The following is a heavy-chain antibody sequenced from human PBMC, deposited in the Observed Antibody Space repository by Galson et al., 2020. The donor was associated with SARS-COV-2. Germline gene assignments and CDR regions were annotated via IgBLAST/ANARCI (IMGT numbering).Heavy chain of an antibody. V-gene: IGHV4-39*01. J-gene: IGHJ4*02. CDR2: IFYTGRT. Sequence: SETLSLTCTVSGGSISNIKYYWGWIRQPPGKGLEWIGNIFYTGRTFYNPSLKSRVTISVDTSKNQFSLKLNSVTAADTAVYYCARRESYYYFNYWGQGTLVTVSS. D-gene: IGHD1-26*01. CDR1: GGSISNIKYY. CDR3: ARRESYYYFNY.